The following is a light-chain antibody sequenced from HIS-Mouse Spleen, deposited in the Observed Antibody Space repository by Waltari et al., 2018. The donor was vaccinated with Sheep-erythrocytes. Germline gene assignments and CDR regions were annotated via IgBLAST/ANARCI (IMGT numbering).Light chain of an antibody. Sequence: SYELTQPPSVSVSPGQTASITCSGDKLGEKYACWYQQKPGQSPVLVIYQDSKRPSGIPERFSGSNPGNTATLTIGGTQAMDEADYYCQAWDSSTAWNVVFGGGTKLAVV. CDR2: QDS. CDR3: QAWDSSTAWNVV. CDR1: KLGEKY. J-gene: IGLJ2*01. V-gene: IGLV3-1*01.